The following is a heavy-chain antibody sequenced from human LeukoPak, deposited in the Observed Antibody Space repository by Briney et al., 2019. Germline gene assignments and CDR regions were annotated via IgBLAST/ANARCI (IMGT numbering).Heavy chain of an antibody. J-gene: IGHJ5*02. D-gene: IGHD2-2*01. CDR2: INHSGST. Sequence: SETLSLTCAVYGGSFSGYYWSWIRQPPGKGLEWIGEINHSGSTNYNPSLKSRVTISVDTSKNQFSLKLSSVTAADTAVYYCARVVISSRLDPWGQGTLVTVSS. CDR1: GGSFSGYY. CDR3: ARVVISSRLDP. V-gene: IGHV4-34*01.